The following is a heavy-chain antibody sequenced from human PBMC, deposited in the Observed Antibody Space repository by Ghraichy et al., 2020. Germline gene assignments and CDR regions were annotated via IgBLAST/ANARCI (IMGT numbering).Heavy chain of an antibody. D-gene: IGHD3-10*01. CDR2: ITTKGDTT. J-gene: IGHJ4*02. V-gene: IGHV3-64D*06. CDR1: GFTFSSYV. Sequence: GGSLRLSCSASGFTFSSYVMHWVRQAPEKGLEFVSAITTKGDTTFYADSVKGRFTISRDNSKNTLYLQMSSLRAADTAVYYCVKDRLTYYYGSGSENWGQGTLVTVSS. CDR3: VKDRLTYYYGSGSEN.